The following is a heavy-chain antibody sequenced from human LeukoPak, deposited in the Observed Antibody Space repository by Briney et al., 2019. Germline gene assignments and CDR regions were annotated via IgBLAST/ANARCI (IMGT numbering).Heavy chain of an antibody. D-gene: IGHD3-10*01. CDR1: GGTFSSYA. Sequence: ASVKVSCKASGGTFSSYAISWVRQAPGQGLEWMGRIIPILGIANYAQKFQGRVTITADKSTSTAYMELSSLRSEDTAVYYCAREGGKYYYGSGSQGNWFDPWGQGTLVTVSS. V-gene: IGHV1-69*04. CDR3: AREGGKYYYGSGSQGNWFDP. J-gene: IGHJ5*02. CDR2: IIPILGIA.